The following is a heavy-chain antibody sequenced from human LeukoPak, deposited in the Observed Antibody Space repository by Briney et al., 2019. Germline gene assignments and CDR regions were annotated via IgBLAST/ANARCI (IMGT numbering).Heavy chain of an antibody. CDR2: INPNSGGT. J-gene: IGHJ4*02. Sequence: ASVKVSCKASGYTFTGYYMHWVRQAPGHGIEWMGRINPNSGGTNYAQKFQGRVTMTRDTSISTAYMELSRLRSDDTAVYYCARGLTGTTDYWGQGTLVTVSS. CDR3: ARGLTGTTDY. CDR1: GYTFTGYY. V-gene: IGHV1-2*06. D-gene: IGHD1-20*01.